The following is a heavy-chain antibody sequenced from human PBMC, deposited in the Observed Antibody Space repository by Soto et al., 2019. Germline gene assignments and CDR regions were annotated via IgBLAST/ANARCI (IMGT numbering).Heavy chain of an antibody. D-gene: IGHD4-17*01. CDR1: GGSISTSNL. J-gene: IGHJ4*02. CDR3: ARGIVYGGTCLDS. Sequence: ASETLSLTCAVSGGSISTSNLWTWVRQPPGKGLEWIGEIYHSGSTNYNPSLKSRVTISVDTSKNQFSLKLSSVTAADTAVYYCARGIVYGGTCLDSWGQGTLVTVSS. V-gene: IGHV4-4*02. CDR2: IYHSGST.